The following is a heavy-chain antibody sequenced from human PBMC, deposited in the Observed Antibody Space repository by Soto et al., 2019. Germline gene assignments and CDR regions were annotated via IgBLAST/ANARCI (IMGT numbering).Heavy chain of an antibody. CDR1: GGTFSSYA. V-gene: IGHV1-69*13. D-gene: IGHD6-13*01. Sequence: ASVKVSCKASGGTFSSYAISWVRQAPGQGLEWMGGIIPIFGTANYAQKFQGRVTITADESTSTAYMELSSLRSEDTAVYYCAEGSWKYSSSWYWFDPWGQGTLVTVSS. J-gene: IGHJ5*02. CDR2: IIPIFGTA. CDR3: AEGSWKYSSSWYWFDP.